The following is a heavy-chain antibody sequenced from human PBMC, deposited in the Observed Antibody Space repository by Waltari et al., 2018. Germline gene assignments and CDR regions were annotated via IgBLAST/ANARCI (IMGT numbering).Heavy chain of an antibody. CDR3: ARDRGRGLYLDS. J-gene: IGHJ4*02. CDR1: GDSMSTTDC. CDR2: VRGDGST. V-gene: IGHV4-4*02. D-gene: IGHD2-15*01. Sequence: QLQLQESGPGLVTPSGTLSLTCAVSGDSMSTTDCWSWVRQPPGKGLEWIGQVRGDGSTNYNPSVASRVTISLDTSTDQFSLKVTSATAADTAIYDCARDRGRGLYLDSWGQGMLVTVSS.